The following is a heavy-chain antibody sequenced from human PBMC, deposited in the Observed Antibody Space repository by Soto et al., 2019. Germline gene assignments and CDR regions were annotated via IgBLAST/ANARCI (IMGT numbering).Heavy chain of an antibody. Sequence: RGSLKISCKGSGYSFTSYWISWVRQMPGKGLEWMGRIDPSDSYTNYSPSFQGHVTISADKSISTAYLQWSSLKASDTAMYYCARHRYCSGGSCYPNNWFDPWGQGTLVTV. D-gene: IGHD2-15*01. J-gene: IGHJ5*02. V-gene: IGHV5-10-1*01. CDR3: ARHRYCSGGSCYPNNWFDP. CDR2: IDPSDSYT. CDR1: GYSFTSYW.